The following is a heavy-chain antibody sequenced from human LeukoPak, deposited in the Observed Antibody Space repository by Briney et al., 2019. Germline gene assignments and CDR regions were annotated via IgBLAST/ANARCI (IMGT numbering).Heavy chain of an antibody. CDR3: ARGQLCDY. J-gene: IGHJ4*02. CDR1: GGSFSGYY. V-gene: IGHV4-34*01. D-gene: IGHD5-18*01. CDR2: INHSGST. Sequence: SETLSLTCAVYGGSFSGYYWSWIRQPPGKGLEWIGEINHSGSTNYNPSLKSRVTISVDTSKNQFSLKLSSVTAADTAVYYCARGQLCDYWAREPWSPSPQ.